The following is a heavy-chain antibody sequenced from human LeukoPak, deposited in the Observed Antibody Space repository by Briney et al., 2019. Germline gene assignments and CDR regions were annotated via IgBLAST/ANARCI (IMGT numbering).Heavy chain of an antibody. CDR2: IKSKTAGGTI. D-gene: IGHD3-16*01. CDR3: TTETF. Sequence: GGSLRLSCAVSGLTFSKAWMTWVRQAPGKGLEWVGRIKSKTAGGTIEYAAPVRGRFTISRDDSKNTFYVQVNSLKTEDTAVYYCTTETFWGQGTLVTVSS. V-gene: IGHV3-15*01. CDR1: GLTFSKAW. J-gene: IGHJ4*02.